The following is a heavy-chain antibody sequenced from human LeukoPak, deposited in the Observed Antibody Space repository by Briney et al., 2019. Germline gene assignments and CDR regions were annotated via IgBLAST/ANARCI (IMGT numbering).Heavy chain of an antibody. CDR3: ARSLRRSGYYLYSDY. J-gene: IGHJ4*02. Sequence: GESLKISCKGSGYSFTSYWIGWVRQMPGKGMEWMGIIYPGDSDTRYSPSFQGQVTISADKSISTAYLQWSSLKASDTAMYYCARSLRRSGYYLYSDYWGQGTLVTVSS. V-gene: IGHV5-51*01. D-gene: IGHD3-22*01. CDR1: GYSFTSYW. CDR2: IYPGDSDT.